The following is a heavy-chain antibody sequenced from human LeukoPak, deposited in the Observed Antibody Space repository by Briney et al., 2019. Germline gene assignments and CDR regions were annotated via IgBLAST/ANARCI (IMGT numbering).Heavy chain of an antibody. CDR3: ARGQLRLRHRGFDP. CDR2: MNTNSGYT. J-gene: IGHJ5*02. CDR1: GYTFTNYD. V-gene: IGHV1-8*03. Sequence: ASVKVSCKASGYTFTNYDINWVRQAPGQGLEWMGWMNTNSGYTGYAQKFQGRVTITRNTSISTAYMELSSLRSDDTAVYYCARGQLRLRHRGFDPWGQGTLVTVSS. D-gene: IGHD4-17*01.